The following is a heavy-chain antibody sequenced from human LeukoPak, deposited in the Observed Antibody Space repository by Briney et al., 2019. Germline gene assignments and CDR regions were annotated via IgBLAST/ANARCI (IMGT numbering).Heavy chain of an antibody. CDR2: IYHTGTI. Sequence: SETLSLTCTVSGASISSYYWSWIRQPPGKGLEWIGYIYHTGTINYNPSLRSRVTISVDTSKNQFSLKLSSVTAADTAVYYCARGSPYYYDSSGYYLGYWGQGTLVTVSS. J-gene: IGHJ4*02. V-gene: IGHV4-59*01. CDR3: ARGSPYYYDSSGYYLGY. D-gene: IGHD3-22*01. CDR1: GASISSYY.